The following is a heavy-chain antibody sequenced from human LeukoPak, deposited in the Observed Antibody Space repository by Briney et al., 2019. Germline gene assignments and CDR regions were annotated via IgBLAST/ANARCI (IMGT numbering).Heavy chain of an antibody. V-gene: IGHV3-48*02. CDR3: ARTRSKVGTPTFDY. CDR2: INSGSSTI. CDR1: GFTFSDYS. D-gene: IGHD4-23*01. Sequence: GGSLRLSCAASGFTFSDYSMNWVRQAPGKGLEWVSYINSGSSTIYYVDSVEGRFTISRDNAKNSLYLQMNSLRDEDTAVYHCARTRSKVGTPTFDYWGQGTLVTVSS. J-gene: IGHJ4*02.